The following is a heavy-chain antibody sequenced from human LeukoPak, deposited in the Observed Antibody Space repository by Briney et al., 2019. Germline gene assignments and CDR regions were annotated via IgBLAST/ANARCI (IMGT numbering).Heavy chain of an antibody. J-gene: IGHJ5*02. CDR1: GYSFTTYG. Sequence: ASVKVSCKASGYSFTTYGISWVRQAPGQGLEWMGWISAYNGNTNYAQKLQGRVTMPTDTSTSTAYMELRSLRYDDTAVYYCARDMIAARPNWFDPWGQGTLVTVSS. CDR3: ARDMIAARPNWFDP. V-gene: IGHV1-18*01. CDR2: ISAYNGNT. D-gene: IGHD6-6*01.